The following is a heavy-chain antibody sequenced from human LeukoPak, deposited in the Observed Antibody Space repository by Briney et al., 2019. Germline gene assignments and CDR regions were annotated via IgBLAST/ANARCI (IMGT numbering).Heavy chain of an antibody. CDR3: ARGNGRTVLRFLEWLLSRWFDP. CDR2: INHSGST. CDR1: GGSFSGYY. V-gene: IGHV4-34*01. D-gene: IGHD3-3*01. J-gene: IGHJ5*02. Sequence: PSETLSLTCAVYGGSFSGYYWSWIRQPPGKGLEWIGEINHSGSTNYNPSLKSRVTISVDTSKNQFSLKLSSVTAADTAVYYCARGNGRTVLRFLEWLLSRWFDPWGQGTLVTVSS.